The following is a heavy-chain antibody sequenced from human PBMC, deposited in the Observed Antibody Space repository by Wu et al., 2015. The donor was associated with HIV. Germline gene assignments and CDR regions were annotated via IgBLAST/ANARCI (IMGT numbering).Heavy chain of an antibody. V-gene: IGHV1-69*05. CDR3: SRNSGFSVHYRSEDFFDY. CDR1: GGTFSGYA. Sequence: QVQLVQSGAEVKKPGSSVNVSCQAFGGTFSGYAVNWVRQAPGQGLEWMGGIVPVFGTTSYAQKFRGRVTITSDTSINTVYMEVTRLRSDDAAIYFCSRNSGFSVHYRSEDFFDYWGQGTLVAVSS. D-gene: IGHD6-19*01. CDR2: IVPVFGTT. J-gene: IGHJ4*02.